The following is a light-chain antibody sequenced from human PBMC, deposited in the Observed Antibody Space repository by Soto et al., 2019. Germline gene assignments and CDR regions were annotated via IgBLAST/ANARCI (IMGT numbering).Light chain of an antibody. CDR2: VAS. J-gene: IGKJ5*01. CDR3: HQSYSTPSIT. CDR1: QSINNY. Sequence: DIQLTQSPSSLSASVGDRVTITCRADQSINNYLTWYQQQPGKAPKLLIYVASSLQSGVPSRFSGSGYGTDFTLTISNLQPEDFATYYCHQSYSTPSITFGQGTRLEMK. V-gene: IGKV1-39*01.